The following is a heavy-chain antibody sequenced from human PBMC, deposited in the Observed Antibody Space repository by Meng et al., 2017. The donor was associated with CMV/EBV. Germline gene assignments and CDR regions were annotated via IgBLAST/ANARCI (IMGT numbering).Heavy chain of an antibody. Sequence: GGSLRLSCTASGFNFADYVMSWVRQAPGKGLEWVGFIRSKAYGGTTEYAASVKGRFTISRDDSKSIAYLQMNSLKTEDTAVYYCTRVGHDVFDIWGQGTMGTVSS. J-gene: IGHJ3*02. CDR2: IRSKAYGGTT. CDR3: TRVGHDVFDI. CDR1: GFNFADYV. V-gene: IGHV3-49*04.